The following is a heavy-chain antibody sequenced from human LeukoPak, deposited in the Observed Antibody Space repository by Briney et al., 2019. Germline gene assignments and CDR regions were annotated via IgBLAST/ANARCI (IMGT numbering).Heavy chain of an antibody. CDR2: IYYSGST. CDR3: ARRWYNWNYDWGSNWFDP. CDR1: GGSISSSSYY. Sequence: SETLSLTCTVSGGSISSSSYYWGWIRQPPGKGLEWIGSIYYSGSTYYNPSLKSRVTISVDTSKNQFSLKLSSVTAADTAVYYCARRWYNWNYDWGSNWFDPWGQGTLVTVSS. D-gene: IGHD1-7*01. V-gene: IGHV4-39*07. J-gene: IGHJ5*02.